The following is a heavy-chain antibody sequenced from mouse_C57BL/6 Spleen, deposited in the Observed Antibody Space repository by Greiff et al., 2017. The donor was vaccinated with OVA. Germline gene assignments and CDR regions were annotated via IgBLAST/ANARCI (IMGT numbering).Heavy chain of an antibody. D-gene: IGHD4-1*01. Sequence: QVQLKESGPELVKPGASVKISCKASGYAFSSSWMNWVKQRPGKGLEWIGRIYPGDGDTNYNGKFKGKATLTADKSSSTAYMQLSSLTAEDSAVYFCARGDWEDYWGQGTTLTVSS. V-gene: IGHV1-82*01. J-gene: IGHJ2*01. CDR1: GYAFSSSW. CDR2: IYPGDGDT. CDR3: ARGDWEDY.